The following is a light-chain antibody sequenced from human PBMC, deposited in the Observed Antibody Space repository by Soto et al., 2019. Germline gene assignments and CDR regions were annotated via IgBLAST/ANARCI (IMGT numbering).Light chain of an antibody. V-gene: IGKV3-20*01. Sequence: EIVLTQSPGTLSLSPEERATLSCRASQSVSSSYLAWYQQKPGQAPRLLIYGASSRATGIPDRFSGSGSGTDFTLNISRLEPEDFAVYYCQQYGSSPWTFGQGTKVEIK. CDR1: QSVSSSY. CDR2: GAS. J-gene: IGKJ1*01. CDR3: QQYGSSPWT.